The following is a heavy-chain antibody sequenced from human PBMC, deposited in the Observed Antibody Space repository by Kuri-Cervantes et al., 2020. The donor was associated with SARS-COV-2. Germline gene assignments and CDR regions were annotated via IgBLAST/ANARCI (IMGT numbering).Heavy chain of an antibody. CDR2: ISVSGNT. CDR1: GFTFRSYA. V-gene: IGHV3-23*01. D-gene: IGHD2-2*01. Sequence: GGSLRLSCAGSGFTFRSYAMTWVRQAPGRGLEWVSAISVSGNTYYADSVKGRFTISRDSSKIYLQMHSLRAEDTAIYYCAKDKWIVVVPAAPFDSWGQGTPVTVSS. J-gene: IGHJ4*02. CDR3: AKDKWIVVVPAAPFDS.